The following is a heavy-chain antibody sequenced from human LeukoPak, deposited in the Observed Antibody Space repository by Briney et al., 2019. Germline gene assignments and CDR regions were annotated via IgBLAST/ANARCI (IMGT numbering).Heavy chain of an antibody. D-gene: IGHD2-2*01. V-gene: IGHV1-8*03. CDR3: ARVPAATHYTYYFDY. J-gene: IGHJ4*02. CDR2: MNPNSGNT. CDR1: GYTFTSYD. Sequence: ASVKVSCKASGYTFTSYDINWVRQATGHGLDWMGWMNPNSGNTGYAQKFQGRVTITRNTSISTAYMELSSLRSEDTAVYYCARVPAATHYTYYFDYWGQGTLVTVSS.